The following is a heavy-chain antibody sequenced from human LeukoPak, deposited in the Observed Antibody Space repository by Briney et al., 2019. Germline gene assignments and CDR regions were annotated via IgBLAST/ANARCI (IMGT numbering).Heavy chain of an antibody. CDR3: ARAYYDFWSGYYRDDAFDI. J-gene: IGHJ3*02. CDR1: GYSFTSYW. V-gene: IGHV5-51*01. D-gene: IGHD3-3*01. Sequence: GESLKISCKGSGYSFTSYWIGWVRQMPGKGLEWMGIIYPGDSDTRYSPSFQGQVTISADKSISTAYLQWSSLKASDTAMYYCARAYYDFWSGYYRDDAFDIWGQGTMVTVSS. CDR2: IYPGDSDT.